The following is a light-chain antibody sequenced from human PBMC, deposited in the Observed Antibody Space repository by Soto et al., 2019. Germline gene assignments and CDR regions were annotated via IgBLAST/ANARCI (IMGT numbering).Light chain of an antibody. V-gene: IGKV1-5*01. CDR1: QSTSGW. Sequence: DILITLSVATLAPSIRHTGTITRLASQSTSGWLAWYQQRPGKAPNLLIFDASTLESGVPSRFSGSGSGTPFTLTISSLQSDDFATYYCPQYNTYPSTSCQGT. J-gene: IGKJ1*01. CDR3: PQYNTYPST. CDR2: DAS.